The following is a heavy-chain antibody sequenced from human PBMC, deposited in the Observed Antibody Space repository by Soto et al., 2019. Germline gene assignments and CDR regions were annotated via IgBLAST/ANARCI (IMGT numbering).Heavy chain of an antibody. V-gene: IGHV3-21*06. Sequence: GGSLRLSCTGSGFPFDDFAINWVRQAPGKGLEWVSSISVGSGNLYYADAVKGRFTISRDNATNSLYLQMSSLRAEDTAVYYCTHCSGESCHGGYFGMDVWGQGTTVTVSS. CDR2: ISVGSGNL. CDR1: GFPFDDFA. D-gene: IGHD2-15*01. J-gene: IGHJ6*02. CDR3: THCSGESCHGGYFGMDV.